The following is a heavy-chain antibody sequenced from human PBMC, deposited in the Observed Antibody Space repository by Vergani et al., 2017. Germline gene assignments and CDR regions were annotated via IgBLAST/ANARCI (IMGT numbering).Heavy chain of an antibody. V-gene: IGHV3-9*01. CDR2: ISWNSGSI. J-gene: IGHJ6*03. D-gene: IGHD3-3*01. Sequence: EVQLVESGGGLVQPGRSLRLSCAASGVTFDDYAMHWVRQAPGKGLEWVSGISWNSGSIGYADSVKGRFTISRDNAKNSLYLQMNSLRAEDTALYYCAKDIGELNDFWSGYYTYYYYYMDVWGKGTTVTVSS. CDR1: GVTFDDYA. CDR3: AKDIGELNDFWSGYYTYYYYYMDV.